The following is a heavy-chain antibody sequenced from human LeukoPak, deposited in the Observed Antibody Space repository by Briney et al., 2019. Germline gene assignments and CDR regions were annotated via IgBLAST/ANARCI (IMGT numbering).Heavy chain of an antibody. Sequence: PGGSLRLSCAASGFTLDDYAMHWVRQAPGKGLEWVSGISWNSGSIGYADSVKGRFTIPRDNAKNSLYLQMNSLRAEDTALYYCAKGAYYDNTRRYFDLWGRGTLVTVSS. CDR3: AKGAYYDNTRRYFDL. J-gene: IGHJ2*01. D-gene: IGHD3-22*01. CDR2: ISWNSGSI. CDR1: GFTLDDYA. V-gene: IGHV3-9*01.